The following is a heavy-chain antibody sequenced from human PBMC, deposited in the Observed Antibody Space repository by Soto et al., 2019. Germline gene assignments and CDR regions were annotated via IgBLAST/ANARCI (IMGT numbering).Heavy chain of an antibody. V-gene: IGHV4-34*01. J-gene: IGHJ2*01. Sequence: PSETLSLTCAVYGGSFSRYYWSWIRQPPGKGLEWIGEINHSGSTNYNPSLKSRVTISVDTSKNQFSLKLSSVTAADTAVYYCARRDCSSTSCYTTSFWYFDLWGRGTPVTVSS. D-gene: IGHD2-2*02. CDR3: ARRDCSSTSCYTTSFWYFDL. CDR1: GGSFSRYY. CDR2: INHSGST.